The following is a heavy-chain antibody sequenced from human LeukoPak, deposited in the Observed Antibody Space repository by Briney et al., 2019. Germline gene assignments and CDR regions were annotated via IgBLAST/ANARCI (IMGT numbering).Heavy chain of an antibody. J-gene: IGHJ5*02. D-gene: IGHD4-17*01. CDR3: ARDLGGDYTDNWFDP. CDR1: GGTFSSYA. CDR2: IIPIFGTA. V-gene: IGHV1-69*05. Sequence: ASVKVSCKASGGTFSSYAISWVRQAPGQGLEWMGRIIPIFGTANYAQKFQGRVTITTDESTSTAYMELSSLRSEDTAVYYCARDLGGDYTDNWFDPWGQGTLVTDSS.